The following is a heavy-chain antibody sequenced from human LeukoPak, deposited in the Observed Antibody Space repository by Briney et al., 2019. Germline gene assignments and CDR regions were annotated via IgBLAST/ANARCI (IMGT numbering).Heavy chain of an antibody. Sequence: PGRSLRLSCAASGFTFSSYAMHWVRQAPGKGLEWVAVISYDGSNKYYADSVKGRFTISRDNSKNTLYLQMNSLRAEDTAVYCCARWGRNSSSWGQGTLVTVSS. J-gene: IGHJ4*02. D-gene: IGHD6-6*01. CDR2: ISYDGSNK. V-gene: IGHV3-30-3*01. CDR3: ARWGRNSSS. CDR1: GFTFSSYA.